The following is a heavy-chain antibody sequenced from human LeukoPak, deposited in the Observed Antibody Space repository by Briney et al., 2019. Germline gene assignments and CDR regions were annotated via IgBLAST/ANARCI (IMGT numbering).Heavy chain of an antibody. CDR2: ICPGESDI. D-gene: IGHD5-24*01. CDR1: GYSFTNYW. CDR3: ARRSEMATTRTGFDY. J-gene: IGHJ4*02. V-gene: IGHV5-51*01. Sequence: GESLKISCKGSGYSFTNYWIGWVRQMPGKGLEWMGIICPGESDIRYSPSFQGQVTISADKSISTAYLQWSSLKASDTAMYYCARRSEMATTRTGFDYWGQGTLVTVSS.